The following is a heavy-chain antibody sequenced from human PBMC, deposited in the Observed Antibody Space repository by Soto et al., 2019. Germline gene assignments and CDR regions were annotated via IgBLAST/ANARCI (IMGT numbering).Heavy chain of an antibody. CDR1: GFTFSSYA. J-gene: IGHJ4*02. D-gene: IGHD3-10*01. Sequence: GGSLRLSCAASGFTFSSYAMSWVRQAPGKGLEWVSAISGSGGSTYYADSVKGRFTISRDNSKNTLYLQMNSLRAEDTAVYYCAKTYAGWFGELLPFDYWGQGTLVTVSS. V-gene: IGHV3-23*01. CDR2: ISGSGGST. CDR3: AKTYAGWFGELLPFDY.